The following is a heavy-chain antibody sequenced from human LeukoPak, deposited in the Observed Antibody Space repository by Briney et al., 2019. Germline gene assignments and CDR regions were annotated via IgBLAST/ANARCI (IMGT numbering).Heavy chain of an antibody. D-gene: IGHD6-13*01. V-gene: IGHV4-59*08. CDR3: ATTGATSPSSASWFNIEY. J-gene: IGHJ4*02. CDR2: IYYSGGT. Sequence: PSETLSLTCTVSGGAVTSYYCNWVRQPPGRGLGWIGYIYYSGGTNYNPSLESRVTISLDTAKNQFSLKLRSVTAEDTAVYYCATTGATSPSSASWFNIEYWGQGTLVPVSS. CDR1: GGAVTSYY.